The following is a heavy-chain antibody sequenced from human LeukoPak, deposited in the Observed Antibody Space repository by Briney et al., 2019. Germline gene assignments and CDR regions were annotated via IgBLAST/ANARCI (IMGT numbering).Heavy chain of an antibody. D-gene: IGHD3-22*01. J-gene: IGHJ4*02. V-gene: IGHV1-46*01. Sequence: ASVKVSCKASGYTFTSYFMYWVRQAPGQGLEWMGIINPSGGNTNYAQRFQGRVTMTTDTSTSTAYMELRSLRSDDTAVYYCARFDSSGYYDYWGQGTLVTVSS. CDR3: ARFDSSGYYDY. CDR1: GYTFTSYF. CDR2: INPSGGNT.